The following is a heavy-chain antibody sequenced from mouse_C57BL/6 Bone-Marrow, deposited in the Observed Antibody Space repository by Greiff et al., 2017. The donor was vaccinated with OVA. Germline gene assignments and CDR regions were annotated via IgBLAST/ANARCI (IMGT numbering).Heavy chain of an antibody. J-gene: IGHJ4*01. V-gene: IGHV5-15*01. CDR2: ISNLAYSI. CDR3: ARHYGNLTGAMDY. D-gene: IGHD2-1*01. Sequence: EVKLMESGGGLVQPGGSLKLSCAASGFTFSDYGMVWVRQAPRKGPEWVAFISNLAYSIYYADTVTGRFTISRENAKNTLYLEMSSLRSEDTAMYYCARHYGNLTGAMDYWGQGTSVTVSS. CDR1: GFTFSDYG.